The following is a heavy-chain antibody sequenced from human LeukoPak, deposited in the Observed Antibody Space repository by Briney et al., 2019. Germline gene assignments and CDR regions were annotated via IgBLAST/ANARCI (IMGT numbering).Heavy chain of an antibody. Sequence: GGSLRLSCAASGFTFSSYWMSWVRQAPGKGLEWVGRIKSKTDGGTTDYAAPVKGRFTIPRDDSKNTLYLQMNSLKTEDTAVYYCTTGEDIVVVPAAQTHSWGQGTLVTVSS. CDR2: IKSKTDGGTT. CDR1: GFTFSSYW. CDR3: TTGEDIVVVPAAQTHS. J-gene: IGHJ4*02. V-gene: IGHV3-15*01. D-gene: IGHD2-2*01.